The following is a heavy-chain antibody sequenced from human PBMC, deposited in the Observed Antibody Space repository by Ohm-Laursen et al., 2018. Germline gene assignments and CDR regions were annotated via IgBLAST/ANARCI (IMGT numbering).Heavy chain of an antibody. J-gene: IGHJ5*02. CDR1: GFSFSSYW. CDR2: ISEDGSLI. Sequence: GSLRLSCSASGFSFSSYWMTWARQAPGKGLEWVANISEDGSLIYYLDSVKGRFTISRDNAKNSLYLQMNSLRAEDTALYYCAKADSIAVAGIVPTLFDPWGQGTLVTVSS. D-gene: IGHD6-19*01. V-gene: IGHV3-7*03. CDR3: AKADSIAVAGIVPTLFDP.